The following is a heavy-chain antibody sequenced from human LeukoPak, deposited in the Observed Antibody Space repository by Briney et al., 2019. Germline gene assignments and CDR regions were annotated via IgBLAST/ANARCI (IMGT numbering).Heavy chain of an antibody. V-gene: IGHV3-21*01. Sequence: GGSLRLSCAASGFAFTSYTMNWVRQAPGKGLEWVSSISSSSSYIYYADSVQGLFTISRDNAKNSLYLQMNSLRVEDTAVYYCTTDFRGSYADHWGQGTLVTVSS. CDR1: GFAFTSYT. CDR2: ISSSSSYI. CDR3: TTDFRGSYADH. J-gene: IGHJ4*02. D-gene: IGHD1-26*01.